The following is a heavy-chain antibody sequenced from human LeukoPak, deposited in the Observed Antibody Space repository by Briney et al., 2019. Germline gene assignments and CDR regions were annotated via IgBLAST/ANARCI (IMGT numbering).Heavy chain of an antibody. CDR2: IYYSGST. J-gene: IGHJ6*02. CDR1: GGSISSYY. D-gene: IGHD3-10*01. Sequence: SETLSLTCTVSGGSISSYYWSWIRQPTGKGLEWIGYIYYSGSTNYNPSLKSRVTISVDTSKNQFSLKLSSVTAADTAVYYCATQESGLLWFGEYYYYGMDVWGQGTTVTVSS. CDR3: ATQESGLLWFGEYYYYGMDV. V-gene: IGHV4-59*08.